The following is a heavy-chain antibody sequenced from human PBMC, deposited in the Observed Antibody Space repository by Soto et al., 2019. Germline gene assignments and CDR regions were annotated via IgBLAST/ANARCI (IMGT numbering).Heavy chain of an antibody. CDR3: AKDLGFAPNYYYGMDV. CDR2: ISAYNGNT. D-gene: IGHD3-3*01. CDR1: GYTFTSYG. V-gene: IGHV1-18*04. J-gene: IGHJ6*02. Sequence: GASVKVSCKASGYTFTSYGISWVRQAPGQGLEWMGWISAYNGNTNYAQKLQGRVTISRDNSKNTLYLQMNSLRAEDTAVYYCAKDLGFAPNYYYGMDVWGQGTTVTVSS.